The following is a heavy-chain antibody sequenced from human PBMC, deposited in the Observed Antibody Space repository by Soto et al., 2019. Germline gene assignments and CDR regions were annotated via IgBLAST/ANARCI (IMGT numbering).Heavy chain of an antibody. J-gene: IGHJ4*02. Sequence: GGSLRLSCAASGFTFSDHYMDWVRQAPGKGLEWVCRSRNKANSYTTEYAASVKGRFTTSRDESKNSLYLQMNSLKTEDTAVYYCARVNYYDSGGYSYAYWGQGTLVTVSS. CDR1: GFTFSDHY. V-gene: IGHV3-72*01. CDR2: SRNKANSYTT. D-gene: IGHD3-22*01. CDR3: ARVNYYDSGGYSYAY.